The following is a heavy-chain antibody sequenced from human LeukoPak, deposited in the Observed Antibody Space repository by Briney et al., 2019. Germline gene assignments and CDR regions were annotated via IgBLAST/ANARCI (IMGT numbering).Heavy chain of an antibody. CDR1: GYTFTGYY. CDR2: INPNSGGT. J-gene: IGHJ5*02. CDR3: AREKLSSNWFDP. V-gene: IGHV1-2*02. D-gene: IGHD1-1*01. Sequence: ASVKVSCKASGYTFTGYYMHWVRQAPGQGLEWMGWINPNSGGTNYAQKFQGRVTMTRDTSISTAYMELSRLRSDDTAVYYCAREKLSSNWFDPWGQGTLVTVSS.